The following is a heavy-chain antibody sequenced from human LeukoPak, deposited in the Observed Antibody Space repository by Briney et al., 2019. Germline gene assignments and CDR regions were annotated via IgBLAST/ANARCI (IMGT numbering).Heavy chain of an antibody. CDR3: TRPPTQASSSWSG. D-gene: IGHD6-13*01. CDR1: EFTFSSYG. V-gene: IGHV3-23*01. Sequence: GGTLRLSCAASEFTFSSYGMSWVRQAPGKGLEWVSAISGSGGSTYYADSVKGRFTISRDNSKNTLYLQMNNLRAEDTAVYYCTRPPTQASSSWSGWGQGTLVTVSS. J-gene: IGHJ4*02. CDR2: ISGSGGST.